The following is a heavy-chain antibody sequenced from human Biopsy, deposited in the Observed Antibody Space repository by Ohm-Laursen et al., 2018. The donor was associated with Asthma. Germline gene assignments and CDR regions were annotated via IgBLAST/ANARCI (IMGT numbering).Heavy chain of an antibody. CDR1: GGYIGIYY. V-gene: IGHV4-59*07. D-gene: IGHD3-22*01. Sequence: SDTLSLTWTVSGGYIGIYYWGWIRQPPGKGLEYIGYTHYSGTTNTDPSLTGRVTMSVDTSKNQFSLKVTSVTAADTAVYFCARVRGAFYESSVKNAFDVWGQGTMVTVSS. J-gene: IGHJ3*01. CDR3: ARVRGAFYESSVKNAFDV. CDR2: THYSGTT.